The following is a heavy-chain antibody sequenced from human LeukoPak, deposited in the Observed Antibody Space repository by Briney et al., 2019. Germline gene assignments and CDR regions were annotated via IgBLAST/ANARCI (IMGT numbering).Heavy chain of an antibody. D-gene: IGHD6-6*01. CDR2: IYHSGST. CDR3: ARRAPSPYYMDV. V-gene: IGHV4-38-2*01. J-gene: IGHJ6*03. CDR1: GYSISSGYY. Sequence: SETLSLTCAVSGYSISSGYYWGWIRQPPGKGLEWIGSIYHSGSTYYNPSLKSRVTISVDTSKNQFSPKLSSVTAADTAVYYCARRAPSPYYMDVWGKGTTVTVSS.